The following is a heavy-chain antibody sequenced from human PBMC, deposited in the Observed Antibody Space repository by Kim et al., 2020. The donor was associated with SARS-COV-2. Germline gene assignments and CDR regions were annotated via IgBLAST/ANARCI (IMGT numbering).Heavy chain of an antibody. CDR3: ARWYYDFWSGYYYYYYGMDV. V-gene: IGHV1-18*01. Sequence: ASVKVSCKASGYTFTSYGISWVRQAPGQGLEWMGWISAYNGNTNYAQKLQGRVTMTTDTSTSTAYMELRSLRSDDTAVYYCARWYYDFWSGYYYYYYGMDVWGQGTTVTVSS. J-gene: IGHJ6*02. CDR1: GYTFTSYG. D-gene: IGHD3-3*01. CDR2: ISAYNGNT.